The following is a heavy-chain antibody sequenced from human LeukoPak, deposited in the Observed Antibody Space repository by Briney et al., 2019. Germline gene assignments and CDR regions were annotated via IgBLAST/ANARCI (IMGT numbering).Heavy chain of an antibody. CDR1: GFTFSNYV. D-gene: IGHD5/OR15-5a*01. V-gene: IGHV3-23*01. CDR3: AKEPPDSTPGNYFDY. Sequence: GRSLRLSCAASGFTFSNYVMSWVSQAPGKGLEWVSAISSSGGSTYYADSVKGRFTISRDNSKNTLYLQMNSLRAGDTAVYYCAKEPPDSTPGNYFDYWGQGTLVTVSS. CDR2: ISSSGGST. J-gene: IGHJ4*02.